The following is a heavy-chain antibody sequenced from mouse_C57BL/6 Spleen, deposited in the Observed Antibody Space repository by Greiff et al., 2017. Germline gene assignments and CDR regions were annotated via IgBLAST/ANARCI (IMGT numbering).Heavy chain of an antibody. J-gene: IGHJ2*01. CDR3: ARRGGSSYYFDY. Sequence: EVKLLESGPGLVKPSQSLSLTCSVSGYSITSGYYWYWIRQFPGNILEWMGYISYDGSNNYNPSLKNRISITRDTSKNQFFLKLNSVTTEDTTTYYCARRGGSSYYFDYGGQGTTLTVSS. CDR2: ISYDGSN. D-gene: IGHD1-1*01. V-gene: IGHV3-6*01. CDR1: GYSITSGYY.